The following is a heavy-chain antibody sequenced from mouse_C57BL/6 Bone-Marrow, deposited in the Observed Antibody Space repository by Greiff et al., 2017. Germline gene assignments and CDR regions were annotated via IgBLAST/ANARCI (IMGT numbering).Heavy chain of an antibody. CDR1: GYTFTDYN. V-gene: IGHV1-18*01. D-gene: IGHD2-4*01. Sequence: VQLQQSGPELVKPGASVKIPCKASGYTFTDYNMDWVKQSHGKSLEWIGDINPNNGGTIYNQKFKGKATLTVDKSSSTAYMELRSLTSEDTAVYYGARKRYYDYDWYFDVWGTGTTVTVAS. CDR3: ARKRYYDYDWYFDV. CDR2: INPNNGGT. J-gene: IGHJ1*03.